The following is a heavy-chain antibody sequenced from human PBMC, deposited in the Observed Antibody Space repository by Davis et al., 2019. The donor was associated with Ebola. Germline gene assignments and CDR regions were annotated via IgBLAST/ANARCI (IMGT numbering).Heavy chain of an antibody. CDR3: ARDRSPTSPAAIDY. V-gene: IGHV1-18*01. D-gene: IGHD2-2*01. Sequence: ASVKVSCKASGYTFTSYGISWVRQAPGQGLEWMGWISAYNGNTNYAQKFQGRVTMTRDTSISTAYMELSRLRSDDTAVYYCARDRSPTSPAAIDYWGQGTLVTVSS. CDR1: GYTFTSYG. J-gene: IGHJ4*02. CDR2: ISAYNGNT.